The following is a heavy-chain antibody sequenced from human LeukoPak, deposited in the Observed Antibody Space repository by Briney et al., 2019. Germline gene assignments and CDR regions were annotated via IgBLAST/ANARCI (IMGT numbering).Heavy chain of an antibody. CDR1: GGSISNYY. D-gene: IGHD3-22*01. CDR3: ARVWGVTDFYDSRGAFDI. V-gene: IGHV4-4*07. CDR2: IYSTGST. Sequence: SETLSLTCTVSGGSISNYYWSWIRQPAGKGLEWIGRIYSTGSTNYNPSLKSRVSISVDTSKNQFSLKLNSVTAADTAVYYCARVWGVTDFYDSRGAFDIWGQGTMVTVSS. J-gene: IGHJ3*02.